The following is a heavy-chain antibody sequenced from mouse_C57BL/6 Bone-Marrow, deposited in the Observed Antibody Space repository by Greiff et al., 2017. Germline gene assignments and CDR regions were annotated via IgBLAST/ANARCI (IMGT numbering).Heavy chain of an antibody. J-gene: IGHJ2*01. Sequence: EVHLVESGGGLVQPGGSLKLSCAASGFTFSDYYMYWVRQTPEKRLEWVAYISNGGGSTYYPDTVKGRFTISRDNAKNTLYLQMSRLKSEDTAMYYCARFYYDYPYFDYWGQGTTLTVSS. D-gene: IGHD2-4*01. CDR2: ISNGGGST. CDR1: GFTFSDYY. CDR3: ARFYYDYPYFDY. V-gene: IGHV5-12*01.